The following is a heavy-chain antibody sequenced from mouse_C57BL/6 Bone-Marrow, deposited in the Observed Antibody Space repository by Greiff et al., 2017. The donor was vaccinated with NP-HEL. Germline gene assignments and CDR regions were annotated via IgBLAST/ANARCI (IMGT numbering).Heavy chain of an antibody. CDR1: GFSLTSYG. Sequence: VQLVESGPGLVQPSQSLSITCTVSGFSLTSYGVHWVRQSPGKGLEWLGVIWRGGSTDYNAAFMSRLSITKDNSKSQVFFKMNSLQADDTAIYYCATDGSSLYYYAMDYWGQGTSVTVSS. J-gene: IGHJ4*01. D-gene: IGHD1-1*01. V-gene: IGHV2-5*01. CDR3: ATDGSSLYYYAMDY. CDR2: IWRGGST.